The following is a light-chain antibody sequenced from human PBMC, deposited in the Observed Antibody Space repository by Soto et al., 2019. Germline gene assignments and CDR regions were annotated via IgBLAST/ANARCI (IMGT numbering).Light chain of an antibody. CDR1: QSVNQK. CDR2: VAS. CDR3: QQGSSWPLT. V-gene: IGKV3-15*01. J-gene: IGKJ4*01. Sequence: EIVLTQSPATLSVSPGERATLSCRASQSVNQKLGWYQQKPGQAPRLLIYVASYRATGIPARFSGSGSGTEYTLTISNLQAEDFAVYYCQQGSSWPLTFGGGT.